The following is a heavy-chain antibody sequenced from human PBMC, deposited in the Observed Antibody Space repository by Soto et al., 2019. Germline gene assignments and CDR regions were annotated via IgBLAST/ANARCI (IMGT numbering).Heavy chain of an antibody. D-gene: IGHD2-15*01. Sequence: QVQLVQSGAEVKKPGSSVKVSCKASGGTFSSYAISWVRQAPGQELEWMGGIIPIFGTANYAQKFQGRVTITADESTSEAYMELSSLRSGDTAVYYCASPLPGIVVVVAAMRYYYGMDVWGQGTTVTVSS. CDR2: IIPIFGTA. V-gene: IGHV1-69*01. CDR3: ASPLPGIVVVVAAMRYYYGMDV. CDR1: GGTFSSYA. J-gene: IGHJ6*02.